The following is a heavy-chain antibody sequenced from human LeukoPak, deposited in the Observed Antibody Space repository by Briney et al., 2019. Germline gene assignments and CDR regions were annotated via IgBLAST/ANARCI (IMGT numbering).Heavy chain of an antibody. CDR2: IWYDGSNK. CDR3: ARDVIPSSAPSYYFDY. CDR1: GFTFSSYG. J-gene: IGHJ4*02. V-gene: IGHV3-33*01. Sequence: GGSLRLSCAASGFTFSSYGMHWVRQAPGKGLEWVAVIWYDGSNKNYADSVKGRFTIPRDNSKNTLYLQMNSLRAEDTAVFYCARDVIPSSAPSYYFDYWGQGTLVTVSS. D-gene: IGHD3-16*02.